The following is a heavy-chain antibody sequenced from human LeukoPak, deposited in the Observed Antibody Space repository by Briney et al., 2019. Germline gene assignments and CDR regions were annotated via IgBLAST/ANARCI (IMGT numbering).Heavy chain of an antibody. CDR1: GGSISSGGHS. CDR3: TTDPS. V-gene: IGHV4-30-2*01. CDR2: IYHSGTT. J-gene: IGHJ5*02. Sequence: SETLPLTCAVSGGSISSGGHSWNWIRQPPGKGLEWIGYIYHSGTTYYNPSLKSRVTISVDRSKNQFSLKLSSVTAADTAVYYCTTDPSWGQGTLVTVSS.